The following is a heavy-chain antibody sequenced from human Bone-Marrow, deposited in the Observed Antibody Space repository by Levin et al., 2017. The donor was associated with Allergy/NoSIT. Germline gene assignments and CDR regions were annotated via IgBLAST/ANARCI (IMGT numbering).Heavy chain of an antibody. J-gene: IGHJ4*02. Sequence: GGSLRLSCTASGFTIDIHALSWVRQAPGKGLEWISGISDSGGVTKYADSVKGRFTISRDNSKNTVWLQMSSLRAEDTALYYCVKAYSSGWTPFEYWGQGTLVTVSS. CDR3: VKAYSSGWTPFEY. CDR2: ISDSGGVT. V-gene: IGHV3-23*01. CDR1: GFTIDIHA. D-gene: IGHD3-22*01.